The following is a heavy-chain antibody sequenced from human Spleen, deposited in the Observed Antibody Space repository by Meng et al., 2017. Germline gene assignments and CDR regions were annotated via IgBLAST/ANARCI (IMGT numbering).Heavy chain of an antibody. CDR3: ARDRRYCTNGVCLYYYGMDV. D-gene: IGHD2-8*01. J-gene: IGHJ6*02. V-gene: IGHV4-59*11. CDR2: IYYIGNT. Sequence: SETLSLTCTVSGGSISNHYWTWIRQPPGKGLEWIGYIYYIGNTNYNPSLKSRVTLSVDTSKNQFSLKLRSVTAEDTAVYYCARDRRYCTNGVCLYYYGMDVWGQGTTVTVSS. CDR1: GGSISNHY.